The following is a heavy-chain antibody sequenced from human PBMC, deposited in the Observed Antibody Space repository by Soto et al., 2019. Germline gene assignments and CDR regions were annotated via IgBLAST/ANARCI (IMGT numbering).Heavy chain of an antibody. V-gene: IGHV1-3*01. CDR2: INAGSGNT. D-gene: IGHD2-2*01. CDR3: AIDIILIPGARGLAS. J-gene: IGHJ1*01. CDR1: GYTTTNYG. Sequence: ASVKVSCKASGYTTTNYGMHWVRQAPGQRLERMGWINAGSGNTKYSQKFQGRITITRDTSASTVYMELSSLRSEDTAVYYCAIDIILIPGARGLASGGEGPLFTVP.